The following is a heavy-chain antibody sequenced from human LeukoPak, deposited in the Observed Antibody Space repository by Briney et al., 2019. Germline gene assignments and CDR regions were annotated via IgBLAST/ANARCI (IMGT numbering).Heavy chain of an antibody. D-gene: IGHD3-22*01. Sequence: GGSLRLSCAASGFTFSSYAMSWVRQAPGKGLEWVSAISGSGGSTYYADSVKGRFTISRDNSKNTLYLQMNSLRAEDTAVYYCAAYYYDSSGYYLHYWGQGTLVTVSS. CDR2: ISGSGGST. CDR1: GFTFSSYA. CDR3: AAYYYDSSGYYLHY. J-gene: IGHJ4*02. V-gene: IGHV3-23*01.